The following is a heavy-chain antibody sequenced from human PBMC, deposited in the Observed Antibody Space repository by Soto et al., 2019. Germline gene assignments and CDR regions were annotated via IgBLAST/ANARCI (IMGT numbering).Heavy chain of an antibody. J-gene: IGHJ4*02. CDR1: EFTVSSNY. Sequence: GGSLRFSCAASEFTVSSNYMSWIRQAPGKGLEWVSVIYRGGNTYYADSVKGRFTISRDDSKSIAYLQMNSLKIEDTAVYYCTKDRDILTGYYSPNSFDYWGQGTLVTVSS. V-gene: IGHV3-53*01. CDR3: TKDRDILTGYYSPNSFDY. CDR2: IYRGGNT. D-gene: IGHD3-9*01.